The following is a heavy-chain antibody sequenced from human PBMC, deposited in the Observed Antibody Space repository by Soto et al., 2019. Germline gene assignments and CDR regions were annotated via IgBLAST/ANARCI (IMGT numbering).Heavy chain of an antibody. V-gene: IGHV1-18*01. D-gene: IGHD2-21*01. CDR1: GYIFNKYG. Sequence: RASVKVSCKASGYIFNKYGFNWVRQAPGQGLEWMGRISAFNGYTNFAQKFQGRVTLTTDTSTNTAYMELSGLRSDDTAIYYCARGRGVVIPAGTPDAFDVWGQGTMVTVSS. J-gene: IGHJ3*01. CDR2: ISAFNGYT. CDR3: ARGRGVVIPAGTPDAFDV.